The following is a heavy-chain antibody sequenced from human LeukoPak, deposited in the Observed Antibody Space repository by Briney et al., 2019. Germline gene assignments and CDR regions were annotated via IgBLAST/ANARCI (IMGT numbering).Heavy chain of an antibody. D-gene: IGHD3-9*01. J-gene: IGHJ4*02. Sequence: SVKVSCKASGGTFSSYAISWVRQAPGQGREWMGGIIPIFGTANYAQKFQGRVTITADESTSTAYMELSSLRSEDTAVYYCARDGGYDILTGYWGFDYWGQGTLVTVSS. CDR2: IIPIFGTA. V-gene: IGHV1-69*01. CDR1: GGTFSSYA. CDR3: ARDGGYDILTGYWGFDY.